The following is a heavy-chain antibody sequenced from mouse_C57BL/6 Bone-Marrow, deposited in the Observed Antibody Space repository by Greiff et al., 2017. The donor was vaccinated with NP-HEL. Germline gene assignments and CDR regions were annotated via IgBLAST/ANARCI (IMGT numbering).Heavy chain of an antibody. V-gene: IGHV2-2*01. J-gene: IGHJ4*01. CDR3: ATWGTTVVEGYYAMDY. D-gene: IGHD1-1*01. CDR2: IWSGGST. CDR1: GFSLTSYG. Sequence: VQLQESGPGLVQPSQSLSITCTVSGFSLTSYGVHWVRQSPGKGLEWLGVIWSGGSTDYNAAFISRLSISKDNSKSQVFFKMNSLQADDTAIYYCATWGTTVVEGYYAMDYWGQGTSVTVSS.